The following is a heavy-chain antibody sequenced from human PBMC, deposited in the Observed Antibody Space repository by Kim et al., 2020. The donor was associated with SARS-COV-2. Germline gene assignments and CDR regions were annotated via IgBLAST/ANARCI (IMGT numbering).Heavy chain of an antibody. D-gene: IGHD3-16*01. V-gene: IGHV4-59*08. CDR2: SGST. J-gene: IGHJ5*02. CDR3: ARLGVENWFDP. Sequence: SGSTNYHPTFKSRVTISVDTSKNQFALKLSSVTAADTAVYYCARLGVENWFDPWGQGTLVTVSS.